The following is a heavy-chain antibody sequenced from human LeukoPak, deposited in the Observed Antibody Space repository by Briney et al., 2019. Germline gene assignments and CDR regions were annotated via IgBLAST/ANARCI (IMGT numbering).Heavy chain of an antibody. Sequence: PGGSLRLSCAASGFTFSSYATSWVRQAPGKGLEWVSAISGSGGSTYYADSVKGRFTISRDNSKNTLYLQMNSLRAEDTAVYYCAKDSSGWYRSYFDYWGQGTLVTVSS. V-gene: IGHV3-23*01. D-gene: IGHD6-19*01. CDR3: AKDSSGWYRSYFDY. J-gene: IGHJ4*02. CDR1: GFTFSSYA. CDR2: ISGSGGST.